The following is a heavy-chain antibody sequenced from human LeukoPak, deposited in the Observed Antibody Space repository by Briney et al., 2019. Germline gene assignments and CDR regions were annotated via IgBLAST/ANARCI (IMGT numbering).Heavy chain of an antibody. Sequence: GGSLRLSCAASGFTFSSFAMTWVRQAPGKGLEWVSDIRGSGGITYYADSVKGRFTISRDNSKNTVYLQMNSLRAEDTAVYYWAKNKGWYNYYAMAVWGQGTTATFSS. D-gene: IGHD6-19*01. CDR2: IRGSGGIT. J-gene: IGHJ6*02. V-gene: IGHV3-23*01. CDR1: GFTFSSFA. CDR3: AKNKGWYNYYAMAV.